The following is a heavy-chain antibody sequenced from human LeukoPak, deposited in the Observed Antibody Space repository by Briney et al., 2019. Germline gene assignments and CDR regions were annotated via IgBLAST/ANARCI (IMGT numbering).Heavy chain of an antibody. CDR1: GGSLSRHC. V-gene: IGHV4-59*11. Sequence: SETLSLTCDFSGGSLSRHCWSWIRQSPGKGLEWIGCLCDSGRTDHNPSLKSRVTMSVDTSRTRFSLRLTSVSAADTAVYYRARVHAVDKEWFDPWGQGTLVTVSS. CDR2: LCDSGRT. J-gene: IGHJ5*02. CDR3: ARVHAVDKEWFDP. D-gene: IGHD5-12*01.